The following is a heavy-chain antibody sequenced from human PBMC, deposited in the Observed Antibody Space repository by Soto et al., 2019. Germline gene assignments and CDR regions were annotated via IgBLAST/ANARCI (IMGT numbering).Heavy chain of an antibody. V-gene: IGHV5-51*01. Sequence: PGESLKISCKGSGYSFTSYWIGWVRQMPGKGLEWMGIIYPGDSDTRYSPSFQGQVTISADKSISTAYLQWSSLKASDTAMYYCARLGPPAAPWLTHYYYGMDVWGQGTTVTVSS. CDR3: ARLGPPAAPWLTHYYYGMDV. CDR2: IYPGDSDT. J-gene: IGHJ6*02. CDR1: GYSFTSYW. D-gene: IGHD3-9*01.